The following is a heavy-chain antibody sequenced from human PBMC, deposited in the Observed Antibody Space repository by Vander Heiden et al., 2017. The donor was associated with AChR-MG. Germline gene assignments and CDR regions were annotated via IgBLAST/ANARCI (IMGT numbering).Heavy chain of an antibody. Sequence: QVQLQESGPGLVKPSETLSLTCTVSGGSVSSGSYYWSWIRQPPGKGLEWIGYIYYSGSTNYNPSLKSRVTISVDTSKNQFSLKLSSVTAADTAVYYCARAGSYDFWSGYYSPGGYYGMDVWGQGTTVTVSS. V-gene: IGHV4-61*01. J-gene: IGHJ6*02. CDR3: ARAGSYDFWSGYYSPGGYYGMDV. CDR2: IYYSGST. CDR1: GGSVSSGSYY. D-gene: IGHD3-3*01.